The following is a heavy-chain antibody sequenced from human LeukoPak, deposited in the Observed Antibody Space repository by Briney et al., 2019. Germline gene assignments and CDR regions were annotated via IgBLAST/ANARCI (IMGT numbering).Heavy chain of an antibody. CDR1: GYTFTSYA. D-gene: IGHD3-9*01. J-gene: IGHJ5*02. CDR2: INTNTGNP. CDR3: ARGAPTYDILTGYYSSNWFDP. Sequence: ASVKVSCKASGYTFTSYAMNWVRQAPGQGLEWMGWINTNTGNPTYAQGFTGRFVFSLDTSVSTAYLQISSLKAEDTAVYYCARGAPTYDILTGYYSSNWFDPWGQGTLVTVSS. V-gene: IGHV7-4-1*02.